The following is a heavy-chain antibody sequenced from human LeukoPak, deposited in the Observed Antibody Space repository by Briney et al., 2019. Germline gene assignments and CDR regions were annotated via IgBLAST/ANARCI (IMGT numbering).Heavy chain of an antibody. CDR2: IHYGGTT. CDR1: GGSISAYY. Sequence: PSETLSLTCTVSGGSISAYYWSWIRQPPGKGLEWISYIHYGGTTNFYPSLKSRVTIALDTSKNHFSLKLNSVTAADTAVYYCARFGTSSSRFFDQWGQGTLVTVSS. D-gene: IGHD6-6*01. CDR3: ARFGTSSSRFFDQ. J-gene: IGHJ4*02. V-gene: IGHV4-59*01.